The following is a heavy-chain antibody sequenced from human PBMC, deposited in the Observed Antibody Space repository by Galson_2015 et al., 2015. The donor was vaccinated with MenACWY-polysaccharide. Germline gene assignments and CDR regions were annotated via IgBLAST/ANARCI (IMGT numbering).Heavy chain of an antibody. J-gene: IGHJ5*02. CDR2: ISYDGGT. V-gene: IGHV4-31*03. CDR3: ARGGRAVSNRNWSDP. D-gene: IGHD3-16*01. Sequence: TLSLTCTVSGDSITSGGYFWSWIRQHPGEGLEWIASISYDGGTYYNPSLKSRVTISVDTPKNQFSLKLNSVTAADTAVYYCARGGRAVSNRNWSDPWGQGTLVTVSS. CDR1: GDSITSGGYF.